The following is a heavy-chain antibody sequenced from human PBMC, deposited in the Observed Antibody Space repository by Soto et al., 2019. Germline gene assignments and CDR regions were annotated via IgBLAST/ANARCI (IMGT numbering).Heavy chain of an antibody. D-gene: IGHD2-8*01. J-gene: IGHJ4*02. CDR1: GGSISSYY. CDR3: AREALYCTNGVCYTDYFDY. V-gene: IGHV4-59*01. Sequence: SETLSLTCTVSGGSISSYYWSWIRQPPGKGLEWIGYIYYSGSTNYNPSLKSRVTISVDTSKNQFSLKLSSVTAADTAVYYCAREALYCTNGVCYTDYFDYWGQGTLVTVS. CDR2: IYYSGST.